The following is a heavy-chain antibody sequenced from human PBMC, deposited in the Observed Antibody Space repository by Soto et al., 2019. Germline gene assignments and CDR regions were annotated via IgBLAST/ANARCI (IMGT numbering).Heavy chain of an antibody. D-gene: IGHD2-15*01. CDR3: ARHYGYCRGGSRYTDLDY. J-gene: IGHJ4*02. CDR1: GYSFTTYL. V-gene: IGHV5-51*01. CDR2: IYPGDSDT. Sequence: GESLKISFKASGYSFTTYLIGWVRQMPGKGLEWMGIIYPGDSDTRYSPSFQGQVTISADKSIRTAYLQWSSLKASDTAMYYCARHYGYCRGGSRYTDLDYSGQGNLLTLCS.